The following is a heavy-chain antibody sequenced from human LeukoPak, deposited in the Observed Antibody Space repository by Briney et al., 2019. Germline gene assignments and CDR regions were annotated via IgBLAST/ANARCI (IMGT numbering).Heavy chain of an antibody. J-gene: IGHJ6*02. CDR1: GLIFRSYW. CDR2: INQDGSEK. Sequence: GGSLRLSCEVSGLIFRSYWMSWVRQAPGKGLEWVANINQDGSEKYFVDSVRGRFTISRDNAKNSLYLQMNSLRAEDTAVYYCARVGSYSSGWYSYYYYGTDVWGQGTTVTVSS. D-gene: IGHD6-19*01. V-gene: IGHV3-7*01. CDR3: ARVGSYSSGWYSYYYYGTDV.